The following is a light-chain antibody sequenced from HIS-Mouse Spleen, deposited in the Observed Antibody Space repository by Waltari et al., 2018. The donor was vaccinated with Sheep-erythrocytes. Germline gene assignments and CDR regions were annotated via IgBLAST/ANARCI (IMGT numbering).Light chain of an antibody. CDR3: CSYAGSYNHV. J-gene: IGLJ1*01. CDR1: SSDVGGYNY. CDR2: DVS. V-gene: IGLV2-11*01. Sequence: SAPTQPRSVSGSPGQSVTISCTGTSSDVGGYNYVSWYQKHPGKAPKLMIYDVSKRPSGVPDRFSGSKSGNTASLTISGLQAEDEADYYCCSYAGSYNHVFATGTKVTVL.